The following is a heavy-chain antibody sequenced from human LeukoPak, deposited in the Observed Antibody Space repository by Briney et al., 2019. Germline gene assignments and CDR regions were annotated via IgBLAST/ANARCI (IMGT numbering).Heavy chain of an antibody. V-gene: IGHV4-34*01. CDR3: ARGVVVDAFDI. D-gene: IGHD2-15*01. J-gene: IGHJ3*02. CDR1: GGSFSSYY. CDR2: IYHIGST. Sequence: SETLSLTCAVYGGSFSSYYWNWIRQPPGKGLEWIGEIYHIGSTDYNPSLKSRVTISVDTSKNQFSLKLSSVTAADTAVYYCARGVVVDAFDIWGQGTMVTVSS.